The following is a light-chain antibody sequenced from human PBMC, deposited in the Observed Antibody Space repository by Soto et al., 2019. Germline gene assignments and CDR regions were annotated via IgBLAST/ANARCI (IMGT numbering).Light chain of an antibody. J-gene: IGLJ2*01. CDR3: SSYTSSTTRV. CDR2: EVS. Sequence: QSVLTQPASVSGSPGQSITISCTGASSDVGAFNYVSWYQQHPGKAPKLLIYEVSNRPSGLSNRFSGSKSGNTASLTISGLRAEDEADYYCSSYTSSTTRVFGGGTKVTV. CDR1: SSDVGAFNY. V-gene: IGLV2-14*01.